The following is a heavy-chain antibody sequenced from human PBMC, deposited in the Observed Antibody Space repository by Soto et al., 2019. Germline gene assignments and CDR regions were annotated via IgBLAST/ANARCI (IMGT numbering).Heavy chain of an antibody. CDR3: AKASIGYYDSSGYSPFDY. D-gene: IGHD3-22*01. V-gene: IGHV3-43*01. CDR1: GFTFDDYT. J-gene: IGHJ4*02. CDR2: ISWDGGST. Sequence: PGGSLRLSCAASGFTFDDYTMHWVRQAPGKGLEWVSLISWDGGSTYYADSVKGRFTISRDNSKNSLYLQMNSLRTEDTALYYCAKASIGYYDSSGYSPFDYWGQGTLVTVSS.